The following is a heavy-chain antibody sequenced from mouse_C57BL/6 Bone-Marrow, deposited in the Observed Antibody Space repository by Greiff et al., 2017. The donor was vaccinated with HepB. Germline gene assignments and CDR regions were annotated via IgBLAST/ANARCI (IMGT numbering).Heavy chain of an antibody. D-gene: IGHD1-1*01. J-gene: IGHJ3*01. V-gene: IGHV1-4*01. CDR2: INPSSGYT. CDR1: GYTFTSYT. Sequence: QVQLQQSGAELARPGASVKMSCKASGYTFTSYTMHWVKQRPGQGLEWIGYINPSSGYTKYNHKFKDKATLTADKSSSTAYMQLSILTSEDSAVYYCARSSYSCSSYECAYWGQGNLVTVTA. CDR3: ARSSYSCSSYECAY.